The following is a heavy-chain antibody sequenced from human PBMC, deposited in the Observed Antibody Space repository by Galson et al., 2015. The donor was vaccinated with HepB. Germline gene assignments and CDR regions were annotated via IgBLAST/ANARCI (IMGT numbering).Heavy chain of an antibody. Sequence: SLRLSCAASGFTFSSYWMSWVRQAPGKGLEWVANIKQDGSEKYYVDSVKGRFTISRDNAKNSLYLQMNSLRAEDTAVYYCAIEGIGSGSYSALDYWGQGTLVTVSS. CDR1: GFTFSSYW. CDR3: AIEGIGSGSYSALDY. CDR2: IKQDGSEK. D-gene: IGHD3-10*01. J-gene: IGHJ4*02. V-gene: IGHV3-7*01.